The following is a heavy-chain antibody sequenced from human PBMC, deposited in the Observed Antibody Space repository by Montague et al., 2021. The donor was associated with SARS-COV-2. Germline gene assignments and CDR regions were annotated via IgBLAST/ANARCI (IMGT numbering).Heavy chain of an antibody. J-gene: IGHJ3*01. CDR2: ISSSTNII. CDR3: AKDLVLRAARPDALDV. Sequence: SLRLSCAASGFTFSSYRMNWVRQAPGKGLEWISYISSSTNIIYYADSVKGRFTISRDNARNSLYLQMNSLRVDDTAVYYCAKDLVLRAARPDALDVWGQGTVVTVSS. V-gene: IGHV3-48*04. CDR1: GFTFSSYR. D-gene: IGHD6-6*01.